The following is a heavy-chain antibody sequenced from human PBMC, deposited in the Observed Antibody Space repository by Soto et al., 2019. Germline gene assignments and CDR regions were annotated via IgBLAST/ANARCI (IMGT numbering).Heavy chain of an antibody. V-gene: IGHV4-34*01. Sequence: SETLSLTCAVYGGSFSGYYWSWIRQPPGKGLEWIGEINHSGSTNYNPSLKSRVTISVDTSKNQFSLKLSSVTAADTAVYYCARDSRGSGSYWDVEYYYYGMDVWGQGTTVTVSS. J-gene: IGHJ6*02. CDR3: ARDSRGSGSYWDVEYYYYGMDV. CDR2: INHSGST. CDR1: GGSFSGYY. D-gene: IGHD3-10*01.